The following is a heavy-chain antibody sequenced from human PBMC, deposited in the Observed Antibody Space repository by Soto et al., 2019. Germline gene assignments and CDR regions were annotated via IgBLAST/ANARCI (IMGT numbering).Heavy chain of an antibody. D-gene: IGHD6-19*01. J-gene: IGHJ5*02. CDR2: ISAYNGNT. V-gene: IGHV1-18*01. CDR1: GYTFTSYG. Sequence: ASVKVSCKASGYTFTSYGISWVRQAPGQGLEWMGWISAYNGNTNYAQKLQGRVTMTTDTSTSTAYMELRSPRSDDTAVYYCARLIYSSGWYWFDPWGQGTLVTVSS. CDR3: ARLIYSSGWYWFDP.